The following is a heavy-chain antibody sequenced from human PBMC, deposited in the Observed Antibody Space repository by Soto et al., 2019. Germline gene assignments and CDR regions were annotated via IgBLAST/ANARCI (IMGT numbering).Heavy chain of an antibody. CDR1: GYSISSGYY. V-gene: IGHV4-38-2*02. J-gene: IGHJ4*02. Sequence: SETLSLTCVVSGYSISSGYYWGWIRQPPGKGLEWIGSIYHSGTTYYNPSLKSRVTISLDTSRNQFSLKLTSVTAADTAVYYCARDRNGLGGIDFWGQGILVTVSS. CDR3: ARDRNGLGGIDF. D-gene: IGHD1-1*01. CDR2: IYHSGTT.